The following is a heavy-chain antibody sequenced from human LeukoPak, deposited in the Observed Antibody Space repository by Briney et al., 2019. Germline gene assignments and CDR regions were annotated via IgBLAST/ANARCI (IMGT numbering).Heavy chain of an antibody. CDR1: GFTFSSYA. CDR3: ARDKANYYGSGSYLGFDY. J-gene: IGHJ4*02. CDR2: ISTNGGTT. D-gene: IGHD3-10*01. Sequence: GGSLRLSCSASGFTFSSYAMHWVRQAPGKGLEYVSGISTNGGTTYYADSVKGRFTISRDNSKNTLYLQMSSLRAEDTAVYYCARDKANYYGSGSYLGFDYWGQGTLVTVSS. V-gene: IGHV3-64D*09.